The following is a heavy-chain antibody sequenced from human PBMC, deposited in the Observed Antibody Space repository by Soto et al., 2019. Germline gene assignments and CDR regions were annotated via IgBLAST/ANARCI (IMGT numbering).Heavy chain of an antibody. V-gene: IGHV1-46*01. CDR3: ARSSGGNFGIIIEGTNWFAP. D-gene: IGHD1-26*01. CDR2: INPHGGST. CDR1: RDTFTSYY. J-gene: IGHJ5*02. Sequence: ASVKVSCRAPRDTFTSYYINWVRQAHGQGLEWMGVINPHGGSTAYAQKFKGRVTLTRDTSASTVYMEVSSLTSEDTAMYYCARSSGGNFGIIIEGTNWFAPWGQGTLVTVS.